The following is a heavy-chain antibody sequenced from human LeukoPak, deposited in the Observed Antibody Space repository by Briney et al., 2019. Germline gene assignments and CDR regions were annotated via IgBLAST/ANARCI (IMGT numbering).Heavy chain of an antibody. CDR3: ARGLCSGGSCYSETTGDY. J-gene: IGHJ4*02. D-gene: IGHD2-15*01. CDR1: GGSFSGYY. CDR2: INHSGST. Sequence: SETLSLTCAVYGGSFSGYYRSWIRQPPGKGLEWIGEINHSGSTNYNPSLKSRVTISVDTSKNQFSLKLSSVTAADTAVYYCARGLCSGGSCYSETTGDYWGQGTLVTVSS. V-gene: IGHV4-34*01.